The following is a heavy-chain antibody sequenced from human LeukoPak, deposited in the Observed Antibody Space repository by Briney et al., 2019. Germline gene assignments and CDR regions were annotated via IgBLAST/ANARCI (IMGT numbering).Heavy chain of an antibody. V-gene: IGHV4-34*01. CDR1: GGSFSGYY. J-gene: IGHJ4*02. Sequence: SETLSLTCAVYGGSFSGYYWSWIRQPPGKGLEWIGEINHSGSTNYNPSLKSRVTMSVDTSKNHFSLKLSSVTAADTAVYYCARGYGSGSYYVYWGQGTLVTVSS. D-gene: IGHD3-10*01. CDR3: ARGYGSGSYYVY. CDR2: INHSGST.